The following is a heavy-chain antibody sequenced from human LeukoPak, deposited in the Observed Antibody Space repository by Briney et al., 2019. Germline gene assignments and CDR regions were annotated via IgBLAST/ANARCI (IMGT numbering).Heavy chain of an antibody. J-gene: IGHJ4*02. D-gene: IGHD1-26*01. V-gene: IGHV4-4*07. CDR2: IFTTGST. CDR3: ARLLVGAEDYFDY. Sequence: TSETLSLTCTVSGGSISSYYWSWVRQPAGKGLEWVGRIFTTGSTNYNPSLKSRVTISVDTSKNQFSLKLSSVTAADTAVYYCARLLVGAEDYFDYWGQGTLVTVSS. CDR1: GGSISSYY.